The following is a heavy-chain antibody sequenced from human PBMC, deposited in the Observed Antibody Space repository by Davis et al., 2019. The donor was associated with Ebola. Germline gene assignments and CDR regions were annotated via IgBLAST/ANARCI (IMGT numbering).Heavy chain of an antibody. V-gene: IGHV4-4*02. D-gene: IGHD1-1*01. CDR3: AGGFTTNWYDWFDP. Sequence: GSLRLSCAVSGASISSDNWWSWVRQPPGKGLEWIGEIYHRGSTNYNPSLKSRVIISVDKSKNQFSLRLSSVTAADTAVYYCAGGFTTNWYDWFDPWGQGTLVTVSS. CDR1: GASISSDNW. CDR2: IYHRGST. J-gene: IGHJ5*02.